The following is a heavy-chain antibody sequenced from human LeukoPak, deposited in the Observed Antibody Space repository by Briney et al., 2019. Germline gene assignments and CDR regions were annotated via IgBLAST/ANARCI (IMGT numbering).Heavy chain of an antibody. CDR2: ISSSSSYI. CDR3: ARESHESPDY. V-gene: IGHV3-21*01. J-gene: IGHJ4*02. CDR1: GFTFSSYS. Sequence: PGGSLRLSCAASGFTFSSYSMTWVRQAPGKGLEWVSSISSSSSYIYHADSVKGRFTISRDNAKNSLYLQMNSLRAEDTAVYYCARESHESPDYWGQGTLVTVSS.